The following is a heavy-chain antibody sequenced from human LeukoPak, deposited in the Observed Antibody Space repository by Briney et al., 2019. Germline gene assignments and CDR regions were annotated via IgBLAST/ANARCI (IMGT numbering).Heavy chain of an antibody. J-gene: IGHJ4*02. CDR2: ISAAGGGT. Sequence: GGSLRLSCAASGFTFSSLAMTWVRQAPGEGLEWVSTISAAGGGTHYADSVKGRFTISRDNSRGTLYLQMNSLRAEDTAIYFCAKRLGLTGLDYWGQGTLVTVSS. CDR3: AKRLGLTGLDY. V-gene: IGHV3-23*01. CDR1: GFTFSSLA. D-gene: IGHD3-16*01.